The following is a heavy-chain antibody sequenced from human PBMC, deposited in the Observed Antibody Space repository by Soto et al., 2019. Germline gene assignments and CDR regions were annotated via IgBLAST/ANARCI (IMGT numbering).Heavy chain of an antibody. J-gene: IGHJ4*02. CDR1: GGSFTSINW. Sequence: PSETLSLTCAVSGGSFTSINWWTWVRQPPGQVLEWIGEIYRTGITNYNPSLKSRVTISLDKSENQFSLKVTSLTAADTAVYYCASREPGTRVDYWGQGTLVTVSS. D-gene: IGHD1-7*01. V-gene: IGHV4-4*02. CDR3: ASREPGTRVDY. CDR2: IYRTGIT.